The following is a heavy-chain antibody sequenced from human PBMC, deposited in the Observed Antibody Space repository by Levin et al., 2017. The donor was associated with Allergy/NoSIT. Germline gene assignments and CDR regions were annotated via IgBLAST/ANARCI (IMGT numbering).Heavy chain of an antibody. CDR3: TREGRWLQFSLDY. CDR1: GFTFGDYA. J-gene: IGHJ4*02. D-gene: IGHD5-24*01. V-gene: IGHV3-49*03. Sequence: GESLKISCTASGFTFGDYAMSWFRQAPGKGLEWVGFIRSKAYGGTTEYAASVKGRFTISRDDSKSIAYLQMNSLKTEDTAVYYCTREGRWLQFSLDYWGQGTLVTVSS. CDR2: IRSKAYGGTT.